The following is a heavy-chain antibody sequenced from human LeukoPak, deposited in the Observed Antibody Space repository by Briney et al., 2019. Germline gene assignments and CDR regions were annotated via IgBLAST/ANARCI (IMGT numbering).Heavy chain of an antibody. J-gene: IGHJ4*02. CDR1: GYSFTSYW. D-gene: IGHD6-13*01. CDR3: ASSIGYSSSYYY. Sequence: GESLQISCKGSGYSFTSYWIGWARQMPGKGLEWMGIIYPGDSDTRYSPSFQGQVTISADKSISTAYLQWGSLEASDTALYYCASSIGYSSSYYYWGQGTLVTVSS. V-gene: IGHV5-51*01. CDR2: IYPGDSDT.